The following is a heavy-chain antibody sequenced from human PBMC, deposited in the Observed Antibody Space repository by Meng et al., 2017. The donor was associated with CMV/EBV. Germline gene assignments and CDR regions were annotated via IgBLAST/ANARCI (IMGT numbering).Heavy chain of an antibody. Sequence: QLEESAPGLGMPSDPCSLSFMFSGGSSISSYGRWIRQPAGKGLEWMGRIYPSGSTNYNPSLKSRVTMSVDTSKNQFSLKLSSVTAADTAVYYCARDSSGWYPHFDYWGQGTLVTVSS. J-gene: IGHJ4*02. V-gene: IGHV4-4*07. CDR1: GGSSISSY. CDR2: IYPSGST. D-gene: IGHD6-19*01. CDR3: ARDSSGWYPHFDY.